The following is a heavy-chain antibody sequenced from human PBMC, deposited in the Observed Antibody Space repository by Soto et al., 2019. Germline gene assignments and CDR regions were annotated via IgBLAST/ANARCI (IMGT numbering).Heavy chain of an antibody. D-gene: IGHD6-19*01. Sequence: GESLKISCKGSGYSFTSYWIGWVRQMPGKGLEWXGIIYPXXXXXXXXXXXXXXXXISADKSISTAYLQWSSLKASDTAMYYCARHQTSIAVAGTGYYYYYGMDVWGQGTTVTVSS. CDR3: ARHQTSIAVAGTGYYYYYGMDV. CDR2: IYPXXXXX. J-gene: IGHJ6*02. CDR1: GYSFTSYW. V-gene: IGHV5-51*01.